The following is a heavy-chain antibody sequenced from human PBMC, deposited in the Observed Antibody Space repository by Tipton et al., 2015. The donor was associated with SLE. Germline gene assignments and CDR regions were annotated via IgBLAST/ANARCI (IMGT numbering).Heavy chain of an antibody. J-gene: IGHJ3*02. D-gene: IGHD1-26*01. Sequence: SLRLSCAASGFTFDGYAMHWVRQAPGKGLEWVSGISWNSGSIGYADSVKGRFTISRDLAKNSLYLQMNSLRAEDTALYYCAKDMALNSGLDIWGQGTMVTVSS. CDR2: ISWNSGSI. CDR1: GFTFDGYA. CDR3: AKDMALNSGLDI. V-gene: IGHV3-9*01.